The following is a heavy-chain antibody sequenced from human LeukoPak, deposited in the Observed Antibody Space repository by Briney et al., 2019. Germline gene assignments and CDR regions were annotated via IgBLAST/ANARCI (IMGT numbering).Heavy chain of an antibody. CDR1: GFTFSSYN. J-gene: IGHJ4*02. CDR2: ISISSTTI. D-gene: IGHD3-10*01. CDR3: ARDRWFGEFRYFGY. Sequence: PGGSLRLSCAASGFTFSSYNMNWVRQAPGKGLEWVSYISISSTTIYYADSVKGRFTISRDNAKNSLYLQMNSLRDEDTAVYYCARDRWFGEFRYFGYWGQGTLVTVSS. V-gene: IGHV3-48*02.